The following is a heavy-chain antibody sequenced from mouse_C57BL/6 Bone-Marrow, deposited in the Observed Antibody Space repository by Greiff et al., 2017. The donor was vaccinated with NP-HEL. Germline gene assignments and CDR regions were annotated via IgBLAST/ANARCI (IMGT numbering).Heavy chain of an antibody. Sequence: QVQLQQPGAELVKPGASVKLSCKASGYTFTSYWMHWVKQRPGQGLEWIGMIHPNSGSTNYNEKFKSKATLTVDKSSSTAYMQLSSLTSEDSAVYYCARSLYYYGSGRFAYWGHGTLVTVSA. CDR3: ARSLYYYGSGRFAY. D-gene: IGHD1-1*01. CDR2: IHPNSGST. V-gene: IGHV1-64*01. CDR1: GYTFTSYW. J-gene: IGHJ3*01.